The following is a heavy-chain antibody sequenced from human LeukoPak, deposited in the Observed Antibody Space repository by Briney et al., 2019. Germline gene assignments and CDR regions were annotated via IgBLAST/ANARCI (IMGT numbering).Heavy chain of an antibody. J-gene: IGHJ4*02. V-gene: IGHV7-4-1*02. D-gene: IGHD2-15*01. CDR2: INTNTGNP. CDR3: ARDRVVAATDYFDY. Sequence: ASVKVSCKASGYTFTSYAMNWVRQAPGQGLEWMGWINTNTGNPTYAQGFTGRFVFSLDTSVSTAYLQISSLKAGGTAVYYCARDRVVAATDYFDYWGQGTLVTVSS. CDR1: GYTFTSYA.